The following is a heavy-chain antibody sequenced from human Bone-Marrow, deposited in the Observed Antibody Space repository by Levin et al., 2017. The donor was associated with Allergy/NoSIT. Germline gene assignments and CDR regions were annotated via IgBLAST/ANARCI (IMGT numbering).Heavy chain of an antibody. CDR2: IYYTGDT. J-gene: IGHJ3*02. CDR3: ARDLGSRSRWDNAFDI. D-gene: IGHD2-15*01. CDR1: GGSISGYY. Sequence: SETLSLTCSVSGGSISGYYWSWIRQPPGKGLEWIGYIYYTGDTNYNPSLKSRVSISVDTSKNQFLLRLRSVTAADTALYYCARDLGSRSRWDNAFDIWGQATMVTVSS. V-gene: IGHV4-59*01.